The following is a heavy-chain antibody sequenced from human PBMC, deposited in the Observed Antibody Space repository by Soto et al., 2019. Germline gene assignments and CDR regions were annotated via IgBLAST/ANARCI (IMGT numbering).Heavy chain of an antibody. D-gene: IGHD1-26*01. V-gene: IGHV3-30*03. CDR2: ISGDGINT. Sequence: PGGSLRLSCAASGFNFGFFGMHWVRRAPGKGLEWVAFISGDGINTQYADSVRGRFTPSRDYSRKTMYLQMDSLRDEDTALYYCARGNLSFDFDSWGLGTLVTVSS. CDR1: GFNFGFFG. J-gene: IGHJ4*02. CDR3: ARGNLSFDFDS.